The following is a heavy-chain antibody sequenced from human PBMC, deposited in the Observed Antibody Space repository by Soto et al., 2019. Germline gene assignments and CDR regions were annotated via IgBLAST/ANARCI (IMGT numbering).Heavy chain of an antibody. V-gene: IGHV3-23*01. Sequence: PGGSLRLSCAASAFIHSTNDMTWVRQAPGKWMKWFSTISVSGGSTSXADSVKGRXTISRYNSKNTXYLQRXTVRAEDTALYYCVKNRGNFDVWRQGTLVTVSS. CDR2: ISVSGGST. CDR1: AFIHSTND. J-gene: IGHJ4*02. D-gene: IGHD3-9*01. CDR3: VKNRGNFDV.